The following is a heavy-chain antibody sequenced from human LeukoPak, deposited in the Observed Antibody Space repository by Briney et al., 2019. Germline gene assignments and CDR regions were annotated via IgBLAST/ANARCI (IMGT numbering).Heavy chain of an antibody. CDR2: IYSGGST. CDR1: GGSFSGYY. J-gene: IGHJ3*02. D-gene: IGHD5-24*01. Sequence: ETLSLTCAVYGGSFSGYYWSWIRQPPGKGLEWVSIIYSGGSTFYADSVKGRFTISRDNSKNTLYLQMNSLRAGDTAVYYCARESSNGYNSDTFDIWGQGTMVTVSS. V-gene: IGHV3-53*01. CDR3: ARESSNGYNSDTFDI.